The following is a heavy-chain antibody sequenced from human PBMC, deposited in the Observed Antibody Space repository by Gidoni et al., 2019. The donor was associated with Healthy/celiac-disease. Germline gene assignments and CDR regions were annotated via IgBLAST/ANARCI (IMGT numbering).Heavy chain of an antibody. CDR3: ARVNFGDGYNYPPRMDV. CDR2: ISSSSSYI. D-gene: IGHD5-12*01. Sequence: EVQLVESWGGLIKPGGSMRLSSAASGLTFRSHSMNWVRQAPGKGLEWVSSISSSSSYIYYADSVKGRFTISRDNAKNSLYLQMNSLRAEDTAVYYCARVNFGDGYNYPPRMDVWGQGTTVTVSS. V-gene: IGHV3-21*01. J-gene: IGHJ6*02. CDR1: GLTFRSHS.